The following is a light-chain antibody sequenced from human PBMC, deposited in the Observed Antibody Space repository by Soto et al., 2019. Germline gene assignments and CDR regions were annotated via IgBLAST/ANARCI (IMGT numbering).Light chain of an antibody. V-gene: IGKV1-39*01. CDR3: QQSYSTPLYT. CDR2: AAS. J-gene: IGKJ2*01. CDR1: QSISSY. Sequence: DIQMTQSPSSLSASVGDRVTITCRASQSISSYLNWYQQKPGKAPKLLIYAASSLQSGVPSRFSGSGSGTDFTLTISSLQPDDFATYYCQQSYSTPLYTFGQGTKADIK.